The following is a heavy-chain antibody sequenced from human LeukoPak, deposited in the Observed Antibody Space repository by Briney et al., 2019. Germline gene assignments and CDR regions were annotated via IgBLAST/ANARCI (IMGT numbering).Heavy chain of an antibody. CDR1: GFTFSSYA. V-gene: IGHV3-30*04. J-gene: IGHJ6*02. CDR3: ARGDDSSSYYFLYYYYGMDV. Sequence: GRSLRLSCAASGFTFSSYAMHWVRQAPGKGLEWVAVISYDGSNKYYADSVKGRFTISRDNSKNTLYLQMNSLRAEDTAVYYCARGDDSSSYYFLYYYYGMDVWGQGTTVTVSS. CDR2: ISYDGSNK. D-gene: IGHD3-22*01.